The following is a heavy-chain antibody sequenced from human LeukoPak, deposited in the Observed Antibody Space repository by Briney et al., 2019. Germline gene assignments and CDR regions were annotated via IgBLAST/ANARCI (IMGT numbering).Heavy chain of an antibody. J-gene: IGHJ5*02. Sequence: SETLSLTCTVSGGSINTNNYHWGWIRQPPGKGLEWIGSIYHSGSTYSNPSLKSRLTMSADTSKNQFSLGLSSVTAADTAVYYCARHSFYYDSNGYYYFFDPWGQGTLVTVSS. CDR2: IYHSGST. CDR3: ARHSFYYDSNGYYYFFDP. V-gene: IGHV4-39*01. CDR1: GGSINTNNYH. D-gene: IGHD3-22*01.